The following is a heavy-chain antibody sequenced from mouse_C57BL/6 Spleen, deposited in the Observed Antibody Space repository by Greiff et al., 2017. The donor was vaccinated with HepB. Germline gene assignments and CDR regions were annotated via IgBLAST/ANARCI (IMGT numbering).Heavy chain of an antibody. CDR3: AREGYYGYDGYYFDY. CDR2: INPDSSTI. J-gene: IGHJ2*01. CDR1: GVDFSRYW. D-gene: IGHD2-2*01. V-gene: IGHV4-1*01. Sequence: AASGVDFSRYWMSWVRRAPGKGLEWIGEINPDSSTINYAPSLKDKFIISRDNAKNTLYLQMSKVRSEDTALYYCAREGYYGYDGYYFDYWGQGTTLTVSS.